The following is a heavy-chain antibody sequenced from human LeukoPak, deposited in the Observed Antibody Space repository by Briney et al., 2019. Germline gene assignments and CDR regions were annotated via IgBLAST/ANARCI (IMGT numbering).Heavy chain of an antibody. CDR1: GFSFTTST. CDR3: TKDHSGYCSTTSSLCYMDV. D-gene: IGHD2-2*01. V-gene: IGHV3-21*06. Sequence: GGPLRLSCAASGFSFTTSTMNWVRQAPGKGLEWVSSISSSSSYIYYADSVKGRFTISRDNAKNSLSLQMNSLRAEDTAMYYCTKDHSGYCSTTSSLCYMDVWGKGTSVTVSS. CDR2: ISSSSSYI. J-gene: IGHJ6*03.